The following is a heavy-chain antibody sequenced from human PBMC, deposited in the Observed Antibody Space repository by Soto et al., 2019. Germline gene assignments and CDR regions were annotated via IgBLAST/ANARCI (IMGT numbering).Heavy chain of an antibody. V-gene: IGHV3-48*03. J-gene: IGHJ6*02. CDR2: IDKSGRTI. CDR1: GFTFSHHA. CDR3: ARDLTGYAMDV. D-gene: IGHD2-2*01. Sequence: GGSLRLSCAASGFTFSHHAMDWVRQAPGKGLEWISYIDKSGRTIYYADSVKGRFSISRDNAKNSLSLQMNSLGVEDTAVYYCARDLTGYAMDVWGQGTTVTVSS.